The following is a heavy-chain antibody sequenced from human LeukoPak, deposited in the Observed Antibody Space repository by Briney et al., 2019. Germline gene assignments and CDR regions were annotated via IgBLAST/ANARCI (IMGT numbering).Heavy chain of an antibody. CDR2: ISGSGGST. D-gene: IGHD1-26*01. Sequence: GGSLRLSCAASGFTFSSYAMSWVRQAPGKGLEWVSAISGSGGSTYYEDSVKGRFTISRDNSKNTLYLQMNSLRAEDTAVYYCARDRKSGVNFVFDYWGQGTLVTVSS. CDR1: GFTFSSYA. J-gene: IGHJ4*02. V-gene: IGHV3-23*01. CDR3: ARDRKSGVNFVFDY.